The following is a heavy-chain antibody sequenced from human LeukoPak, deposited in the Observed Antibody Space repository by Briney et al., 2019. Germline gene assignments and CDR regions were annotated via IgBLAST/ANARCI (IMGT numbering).Heavy chain of an antibody. V-gene: IGHV3-7*01. CDR1: GFTFSSYA. J-gene: IGHJ4*02. CDR3: ARDHFRGSSGY. Sequence: GGSLRLSCAASGFTFSSYAMHWVRQAPGKGLEWVANIKQDGSEKYYVDSVKGRFTISRDNAKNSLYLQMNSLRAEDTAVYYCARDHFRGSSGYWGQGTLVTVSS. CDR2: IKQDGSEK. D-gene: IGHD3-22*01.